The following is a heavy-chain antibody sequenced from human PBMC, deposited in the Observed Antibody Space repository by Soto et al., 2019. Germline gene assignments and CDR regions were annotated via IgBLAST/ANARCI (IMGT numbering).Heavy chain of an antibody. J-gene: IGHJ4*02. Sequence: QVQLVQSGAEVKKPGASVKVSCKASGYTFTSYAMHWVRQAPGQRREWMGWINAGNGNTKYSQKFQGRVTITRDTSASTAYMELSSLRSEDTAVYYCARDNAYYDFWLDYWGQGTLVTVSS. CDR2: INAGNGNT. D-gene: IGHD3-3*01. CDR3: ARDNAYYDFWLDY. V-gene: IGHV1-3*01. CDR1: GYTFTSYA.